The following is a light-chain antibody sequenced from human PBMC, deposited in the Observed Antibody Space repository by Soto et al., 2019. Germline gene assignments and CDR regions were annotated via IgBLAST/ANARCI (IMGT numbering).Light chain of an antibody. J-gene: IGKJ1*01. V-gene: IGKV1-27*01. CDR3: QKYNSAPRT. CDR1: QGISTY. Sequence: DIQMTQSPSSLSASVGDRVTITCRASQGISTYLAWYQQKTGKVPKLLIYAASTLQSGVPSRFSGSGSGTDFTLTISSLQPEDVATYYCQKYNSAPRTFGQGTKVEIK. CDR2: AAS.